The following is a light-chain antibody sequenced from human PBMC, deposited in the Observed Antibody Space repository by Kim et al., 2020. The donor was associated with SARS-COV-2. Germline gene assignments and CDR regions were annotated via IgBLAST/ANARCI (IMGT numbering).Light chain of an antibody. Sequence: EIVMTQSPATLSVSPGERATLSCRASQSVLRNLAWYQQKPGQPPRLLIYGASTRATDIPARFSGSESGTEFTLTISSLQSEDFAVYYCQQYNNWPTFGGGTKVEI. V-gene: IGKV3D-15*01. CDR2: GAS. CDR1: QSVLRN. J-gene: IGKJ4*01. CDR3: QQYNNWPT.